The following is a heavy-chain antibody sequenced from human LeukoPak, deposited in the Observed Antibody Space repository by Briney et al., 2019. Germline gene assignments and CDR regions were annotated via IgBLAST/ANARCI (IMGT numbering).Heavy chain of an antibody. V-gene: IGHV1-46*01. CDR3: ARDLKYYDFWSGDAFDI. CDR2: INPSGGST. CDR1: GYTFTSYY. J-gene: IGHJ3*02. Sequence: ASVKVSCKASGYTFTSYYMHWVRQAPGQGLEWMGIINPSGGSTSYAQKFQGRVTMTRDTSTSTVYMELSSLRSEDTAVYYCARDLKYYDFWSGDAFDIWGQGTMVTVSS. D-gene: IGHD3-3*01.